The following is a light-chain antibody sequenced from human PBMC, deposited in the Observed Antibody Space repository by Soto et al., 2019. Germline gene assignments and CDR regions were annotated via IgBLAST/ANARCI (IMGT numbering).Light chain of an antibody. Sequence: IVLTQSPGILSLSPGERATLSCRASQSVGRRYLAWYQHKPGQAPMLLIYATSERASDIPDRFSGSGSGTDFTLTISRLVPEDFAVYYCQYQGTFGGGTKVEIK. V-gene: IGKV3-20*01. CDR3: QYQGT. J-gene: IGKJ4*01. CDR2: ATS. CDR1: QSVGRRY.